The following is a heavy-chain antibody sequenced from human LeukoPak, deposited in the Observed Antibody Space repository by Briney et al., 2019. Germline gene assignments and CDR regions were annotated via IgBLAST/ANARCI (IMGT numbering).Heavy chain of an antibody. CDR1: GFTFSSYA. Sequence: GGSLRLSCAASGFTFSSYAMHWVRRAPGKGLEWVAVISYDGSNKYYADSVKGRFAISRDNSKNTLYLQMNSLRAEDTAVYYCARGSTARDVLRYDKELDYWGQGTLVTVSS. CDR2: ISYDGSNK. V-gene: IGHV3-30*09. D-gene: IGHD3-9*01. CDR3: ARGSTARDVLRYDKELDY. J-gene: IGHJ4*02.